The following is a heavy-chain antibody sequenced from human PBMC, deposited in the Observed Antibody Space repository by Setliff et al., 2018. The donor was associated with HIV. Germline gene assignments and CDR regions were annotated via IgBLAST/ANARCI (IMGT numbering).Heavy chain of an antibody. D-gene: IGHD2-15*01. CDR3: ARSHETSVAATEI. CDR1: GVSTISSSSSYY. V-gene: IGHV4-31*03. CDR2: IYYSGST. Sequence: SETLSLTCIVSGVSTISSSSSYYWSWIRQHPGKGLDWIGYIYYSGSTYYNPSLKSRVTISVDTSKNQFSLKMSSVTAADTAVYWCARSHETSVAATEIWGQGTMVTVSS. J-gene: IGHJ3*02.